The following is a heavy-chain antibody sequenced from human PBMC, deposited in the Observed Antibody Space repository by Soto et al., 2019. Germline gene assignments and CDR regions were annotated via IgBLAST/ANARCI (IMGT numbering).Heavy chain of an antibody. J-gene: IGHJ6*02. CDR3: VRDLRRQWRRLDPESYTGMDV. Sequence: ASVKVSCKSSGYIPSDYCIHWVRQAPGQGLEWLGWMKPDDGGPNYAQNFQGRVIMTRDTSTDTDYMELTRLTSDDTAVYFCVRDLRRQWRRLDPESYTGMDVWGQGTTVTVSS. V-gene: IGHV1-2*02. CDR2: MKPDDGGP. D-gene: IGHD5-12*01. CDR1: GYIPSDYC.